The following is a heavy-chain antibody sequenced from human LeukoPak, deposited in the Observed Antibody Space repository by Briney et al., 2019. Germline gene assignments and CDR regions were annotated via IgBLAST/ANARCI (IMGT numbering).Heavy chain of an antibody. J-gene: IGHJ3*02. V-gene: IGHV3-23*01. D-gene: IGHD3-3*01. CDR2: ISGSGGST. CDR1: GFTFSSYA. Sequence: PGGSLRLSCAASGFTFSSYAMSWVRQAPGKGLEWVSAISGSGGSTYYADSVKGRFTISRDNSKNTLYLQMNSLRAEDTAVYYCARVGSGYVSAFDIWGQGTMVTVSS. CDR3: ARVGSGYVSAFDI.